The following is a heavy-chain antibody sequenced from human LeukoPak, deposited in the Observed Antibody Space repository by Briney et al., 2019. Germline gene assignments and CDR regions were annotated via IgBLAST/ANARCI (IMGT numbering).Heavy chain of an antibody. Sequence: ASVKVSCKASGGTFSSYAISWVRQAPGQGLEWMGGIIPIFGTANYAQKFQGRVTITTDESTSTAYMEPSSLRSEDTTVYYCASGIRFLEWLFADDYWGQGTLVTVSS. J-gene: IGHJ4*02. D-gene: IGHD3-3*01. V-gene: IGHV1-69*05. CDR3: ASGIRFLEWLFADDY. CDR1: GGTFSSYA. CDR2: IIPIFGTA.